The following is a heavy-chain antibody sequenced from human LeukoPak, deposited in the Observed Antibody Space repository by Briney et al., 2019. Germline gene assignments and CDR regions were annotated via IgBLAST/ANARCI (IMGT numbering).Heavy chain of an antibody. J-gene: IGHJ4*02. V-gene: IGHV4-59*02. CDR2: LCYTGKT. CDR3: SEGYFEPFDH. CDR1: GASVSIPH. D-gene: IGHD2/OR15-2a*01. Sequence: PSDSLSLTCGVSGASVSIPHGNWIRQLPGKGLECIGCLCYTGKTDYNHSLASRVTISRGTSKNQVSLKLRSVTAADTAVYYCSEGYFEPFDHWGQGTLVTVSS.